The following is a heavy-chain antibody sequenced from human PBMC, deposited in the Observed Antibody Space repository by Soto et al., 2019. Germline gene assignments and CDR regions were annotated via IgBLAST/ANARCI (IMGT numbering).Heavy chain of an antibody. CDR1: GYTFTRSG. CDR2: ISAYNGNT. CDR3: ARSIVVVTALDY. Sequence: GASVKVSCKASGYTFTRSGISWVRQAPGQGLEWMGWISAYNGNTKYAQELQGRVTITRDTSTSTAYMELSSLRSEDTAVYYCARSIVVVTALDYWGQGTLVTVSS. D-gene: IGHD2-21*02. V-gene: IGHV1-18*01. J-gene: IGHJ4*02.